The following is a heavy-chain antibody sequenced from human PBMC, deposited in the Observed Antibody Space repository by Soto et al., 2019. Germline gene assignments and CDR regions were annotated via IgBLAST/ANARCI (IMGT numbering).Heavy chain of an antibody. CDR2: ISSSGSTI. V-gene: IGHV3-48*03. Sequence: PGGSLRLSCAASGFTFSSYEMNWVRQAPGKGLEWVSYISSSGSTIYYADSVKGRFTISRDNSKNTLYLQMNSLRAEDTAVYYCARDPIEYSSSSTLYGMDVWGQGTTVTVSS. CDR3: ARDPIEYSSSSTLYGMDV. CDR1: GFTFSSYE. J-gene: IGHJ6*02. D-gene: IGHD6-6*01.